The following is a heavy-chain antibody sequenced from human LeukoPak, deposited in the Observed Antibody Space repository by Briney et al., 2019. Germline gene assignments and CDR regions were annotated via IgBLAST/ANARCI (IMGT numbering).Heavy chain of an antibody. CDR2: IYYSGST. V-gene: IGHV4-59*01. CDR1: GGSISSYY. D-gene: IGHD1-26*01. CDR3: ARVDVGAASYYYYGMDV. J-gene: IGHJ6*02. Sequence: PSETLPLTCTVSGGSISSYYWSWIRQPPGKGLEWIGYIYYSGSTNYNPSLKSRVTISVDTSKSQFSLKLSSVTAADTAVYYCARVDVGAASYYYYGMDVWGQGTTVTVSS.